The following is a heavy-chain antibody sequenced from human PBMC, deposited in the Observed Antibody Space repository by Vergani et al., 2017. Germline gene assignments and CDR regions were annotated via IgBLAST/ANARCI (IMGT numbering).Heavy chain of an antibody. D-gene: IGHD2-2*02. V-gene: IGHV3-23*01. Sequence: EVQLLESGGGLVQPGGSLRLSCAASGFTFSSYAMSWVRQAPGKGLEWVSAISGSGGXTYYADSVKGRFTISRDNSKNTLYLQLNSLSAEDTAVYYCAKCECSSTSCYIWGRDNWFDPWGQGTLVTVSS. CDR3: AKCECSSTSCYIWGRDNWFDP. CDR2: ISGSGGXT. J-gene: IGHJ5*02. CDR1: GFTFSSYA.